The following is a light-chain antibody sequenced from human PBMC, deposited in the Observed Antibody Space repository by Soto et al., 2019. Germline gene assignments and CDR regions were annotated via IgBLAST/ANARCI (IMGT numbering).Light chain of an antibody. J-gene: IGKJ4*01. Sequence: EIVLTQSPATLSLSPGERAALSCRASQGVGRFLAWYQQKPGQAPRFLIYDASNRATGIPARFSGSGSETDFTLAIDNLEPEDFAVYYCQQRGGWPLTFGGGTKVEIK. CDR1: QGVGRF. CDR2: DAS. CDR3: QQRGGWPLT. V-gene: IGKV3-11*01.